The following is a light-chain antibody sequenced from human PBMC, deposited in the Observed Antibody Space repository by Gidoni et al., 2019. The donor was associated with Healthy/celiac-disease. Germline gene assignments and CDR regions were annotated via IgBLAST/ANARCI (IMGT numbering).Light chain of an antibody. J-gene: IGKJ2*01. CDR3: QQSYSTPHT. Sequence: DIQVTQSPSSLSASVGDRVTITCRASQSISSYLTWYPQKPGKAHKLLIYAASSLQSGVPSRVSGSGSGTDFTLTISSLQPEVFATYYCQQSYSTPHTFGQGTKLEIK. V-gene: IGKV1-39*01. CDR1: QSISSY. CDR2: AAS.